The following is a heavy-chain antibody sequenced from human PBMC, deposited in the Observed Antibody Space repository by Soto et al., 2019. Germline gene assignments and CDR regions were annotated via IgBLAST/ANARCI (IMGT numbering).Heavy chain of an antibody. CDR2: INPVDSDT. V-gene: IGHV5-51*01. J-gene: IGHJ3*02. D-gene: IGHD4-4*01. CDR3: ARRITVTHDAFDI. CDR1: GYSFTSFW. Sequence: GESLKISCQGFGYSFTSFWIGWVRQMPGKGLEWMGIINPVDSDTRYSPSFQGQVTISVDKSITTAYLQWSSLKASDTAMYYCARRITVTHDAFDIWGQGTMVTVSS.